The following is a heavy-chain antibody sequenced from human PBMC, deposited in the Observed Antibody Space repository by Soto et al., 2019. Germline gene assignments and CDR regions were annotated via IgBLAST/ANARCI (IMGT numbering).Heavy chain of an antibody. J-gene: IGHJ4*02. CDR1: GYTFTSYD. CDR2: MNPNSGNT. CDR3: XXSXNDYGDRH. V-gene: IGHV1-8*01. Sequence: QVQLVQSGAEVKKPGASVKVSCKASGYTFTSYDINWVRQATGQGLEWMGWMNPNSGNTGYAQKFQGRVTMTRNTSISTAYMELXXXXXXXXXXXXXXXSXNDYGDRHWGQGTLVTV. D-gene: IGHD4-17*01.